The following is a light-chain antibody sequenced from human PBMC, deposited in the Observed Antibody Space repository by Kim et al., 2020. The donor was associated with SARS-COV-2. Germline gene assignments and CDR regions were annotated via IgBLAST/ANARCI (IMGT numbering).Light chain of an antibody. CDR3: QAWDSSTVI. V-gene: IGLV3-1*01. Sequence: SYELTQPPSVSVSPGQTVSITCSGDKLEDKNTCWYQQKPGQSPVMVIYQSAKRAPGIPERFSGSNSGNTATLTISGAQAIDEADYYCQAWDSSTVIFGGGTQLTVL. CDR1: KLEDKN. J-gene: IGLJ2*01. CDR2: QSA.